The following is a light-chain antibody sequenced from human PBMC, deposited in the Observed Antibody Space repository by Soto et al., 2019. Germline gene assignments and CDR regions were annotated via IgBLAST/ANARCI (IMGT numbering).Light chain of an antibody. Sequence: QSVLTQPASVSGSPGQSITISCTGTSSDVGAYNYVSWYQQYPGKAPKLVIYDVNNRPSGVSNRFSGSKSGNTASLTIAGLQAEDEADYHCSAYTTISTVVFGGGTKVTVL. CDR1: SSDVGAYNY. V-gene: IGLV2-14*01. J-gene: IGLJ2*01. CDR2: DVN. CDR3: SAYTTISTVV.